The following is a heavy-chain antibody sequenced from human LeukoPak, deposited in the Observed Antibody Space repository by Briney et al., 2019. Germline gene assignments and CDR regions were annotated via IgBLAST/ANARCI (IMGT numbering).Heavy chain of an antibody. Sequence: SETLSLTCTVSGGSISSSDYYWGWIRQPPGKGLEWIGAISSSGSSYYNPSLKSRVTISVDSPKNQFSLKLSSVTAADTAVYYCARRTSNPVGAIDYWGQGTLVTVSS. V-gene: IGHV4-39*01. J-gene: IGHJ4*02. CDR1: GGSISSSDYY. CDR2: ISSSGSS. D-gene: IGHD1-26*01. CDR3: ARRTSNPVGAIDY.